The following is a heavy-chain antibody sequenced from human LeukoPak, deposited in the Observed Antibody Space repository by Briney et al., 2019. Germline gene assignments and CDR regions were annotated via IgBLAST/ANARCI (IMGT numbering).Heavy chain of an antibody. V-gene: IGHV4-61*02. Sequence: SQTLSLTCTVSGGSISSGSYYWSWIRQPAGKGLEWIGRIYTSGSTNYNPSLKSRVTISVDTSKNQFSLKLSSVTAADTAVYYCARDGKEYQLLSDYFDYWGQGTLVTVSS. CDR3: ARDGKEYQLLSDYFDY. CDR2: IYTSGST. J-gene: IGHJ4*02. CDR1: GGSISSGSYY. D-gene: IGHD2-2*01.